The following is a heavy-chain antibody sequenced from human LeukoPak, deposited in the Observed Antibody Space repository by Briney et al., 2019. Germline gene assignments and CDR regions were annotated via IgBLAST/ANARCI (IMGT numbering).Heavy chain of an antibody. V-gene: IGHV4-31*03. CDR1: GGSISSGGYS. D-gene: IGHD3-9*01. CDR3: ARANYDILTGLDY. CDR2: IYYSGST. J-gene: IGHJ4*02. Sequence: SGTLSLTCTVSGGSISSGGYSWSWIRQHPGKGLEWIGYIYYSGSTYYNPSLKSRVTISVDTSKNQFSLKLSSVTAADTAVYYCARANYDILTGLDYWGQGTLVTVSS.